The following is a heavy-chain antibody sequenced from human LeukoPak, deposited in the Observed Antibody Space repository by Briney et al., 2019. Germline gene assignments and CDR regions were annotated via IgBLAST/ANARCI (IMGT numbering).Heavy chain of an antibody. J-gene: IGHJ6*03. V-gene: IGHV4-4*09. D-gene: IGHD5-18*01. CDR1: GDSISGYS. CDR2: IQTSGST. CDR3: VRRVSSTAVRPNIYQYMDV. Sequence: SETLSLTCTVSGDSISGYSWSWIRQSPEKGLEWIGLIQTSGSTKYKPSLKSRVTISVDTSKNQLSLKVSSVTAADTAVYYCVRRVSSTAVRPNIYQYMDVWGKGTTVTVSS.